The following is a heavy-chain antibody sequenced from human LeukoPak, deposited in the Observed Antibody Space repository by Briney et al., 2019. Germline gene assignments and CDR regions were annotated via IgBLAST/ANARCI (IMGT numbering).Heavy chain of an antibody. V-gene: IGHV4-4*09. J-gene: IGHJ4*02. CDR3: GRHVAQSSQIDS. CDR1: GASFTSYH. D-gene: IGHD6-6*01. CDR2: NYPGGTI. Sequence: PSETLSLTCAVSGASFTSYHWTWIRQPPGKGLEWIGDNYPGGTIRYTPFLESRVTLSVYTSKNQFSLLLNSLSAADTAAYLCGRHVAQSSQIDSWGLGTLVTVSS.